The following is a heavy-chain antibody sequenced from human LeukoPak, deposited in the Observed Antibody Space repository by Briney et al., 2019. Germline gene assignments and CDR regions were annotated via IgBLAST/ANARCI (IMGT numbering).Heavy chain of an antibody. J-gene: IGHJ6*02. D-gene: IGHD1-26*01. Sequence: SETLSLTCTVSGGSSSSYYWSWIRESPGKGLVWIGYIYYSGSTNYNPYLKSRVTMSVDTSNNQFSQMLSSVTAADTAVYYCASRLQTSWVMDVWGQGTTVTVSS. CDR2: IYYSGST. CDR1: GGSSSSYY. CDR3: ASRLQTSWVMDV. V-gene: IGHV4-59*01.